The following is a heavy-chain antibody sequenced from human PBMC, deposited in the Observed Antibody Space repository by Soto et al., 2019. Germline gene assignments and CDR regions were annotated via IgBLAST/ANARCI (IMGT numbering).Heavy chain of an antibody. D-gene: IGHD1-26*01. J-gene: IGHJ4*02. CDR1: GYTFTSYG. V-gene: IGHV1-18*01. CDR3: ARDRGSYALDY. Sequence: QVQLVQSGAEVKKPGASVKVSCKASGYTFTSYGISWVRQAPGQGLEWMGWISANNGNTNYAQKLQGRVTMTTDTATSTADMELRSLRSDDTAVYYCARDRGSYALDYWGQGTLVTVSS. CDR2: ISANNGNT.